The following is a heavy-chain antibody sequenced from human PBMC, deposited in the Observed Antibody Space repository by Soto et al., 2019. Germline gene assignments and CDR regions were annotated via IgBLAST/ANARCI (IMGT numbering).Heavy chain of an antibody. CDR3: AKSAVRGVKTYYYYGMDV. J-gene: IGHJ6*02. CDR2: ISGSGGST. V-gene: IGHV3-23*01. D-gene: IGHD3-10*01. CDR1: GFTFSSYA. Sequence: GGSLRLSCAASGFTFSSYAMSWVRQAPGKGLEWVSAISGSGGSTYYADSVKGRFTISRDNSKNTLYLQMNSLRAEDTAVYYWAKSAVRGVKTYYYYGMDVWGQGTTVTVS.